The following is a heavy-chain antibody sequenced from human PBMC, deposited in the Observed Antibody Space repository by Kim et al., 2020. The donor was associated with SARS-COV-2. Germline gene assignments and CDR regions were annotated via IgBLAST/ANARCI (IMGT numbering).Heavy chain of an antibody. CDR3: TRYVWGSYRPFDY. CDR1: GFTFGDYA. J-gene: IGHJ4*01. Sequence: GGSLRLSCTASGFTFGDYAMSWVRQAPGKGLEWVGFIRSKAYGGTTEYAASVKGRFTISRDDSKSIAYLQMNSLKTEDTAVYYCTRYVWGSYRPFDYWG. CDR2: IRSKAYGGTT. D-gene: IGHD3-16*02. V-gene: IGHV3-49*04.